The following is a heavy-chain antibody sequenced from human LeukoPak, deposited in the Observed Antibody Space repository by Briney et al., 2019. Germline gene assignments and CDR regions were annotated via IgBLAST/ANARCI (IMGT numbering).Heavy chain of an antibody. D-gene: IGHD1-26*01. CDR2: IYYSGST. CDR3: AGGPLSVGAFSRGCYFDY. J-gene: IGHJ4*02. Sequence: SETLSLTCTVSGGSISSYYWSWIRQPPGKGLEWIGYIYYSGSTNYNPSLKSRVTISVDTSKNQFSLKLSSVTAADTAVYYCAGGPLSVGAFSRGCYFDYWGQGTLVTVSS. V-gene: IGHV4-59*08. CDR1: GGSISSYY.